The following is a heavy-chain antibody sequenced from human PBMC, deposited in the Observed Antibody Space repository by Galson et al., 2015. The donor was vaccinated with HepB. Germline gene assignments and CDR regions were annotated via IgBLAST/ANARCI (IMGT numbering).Heavy chain of an antibody. Sequence: SLRLSCAASGFTFSSYSMNWVRQAPGKGLEWVSSISSSSSYIYYADSVKGRFTISRDNAKNSLYLQMNSLRAEDTAVYYCAILLNSSGSLFDYWGQGTLVTVSS. CDR2: ISSSSSYI. J-gene: IGHJ4*02. CDR3: AILLNSSGSLFDY. CDR1: GFTFSSYS. D-gene: IGHD6-19*01. V-gene: IGHV3-21*01.